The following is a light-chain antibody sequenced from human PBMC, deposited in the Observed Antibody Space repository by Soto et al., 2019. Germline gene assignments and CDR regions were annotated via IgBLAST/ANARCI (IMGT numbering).Light chain of an antibody. J-gene: IGKJ5*01. Sequence: TVLTQSPATLSLSPGERASLSCRASQSVGDYLAWYQQKPGQAPRLLIYDASNRPAGVPYRFRGSGSGTDFTLTISSVEPEDFGVYYCQQRSDWPPITFGQGTRLEIK. CDR2: DAS. V-gene: IGKV3-11*01. CDR1: QSVGDY. CDR3: QQRSDWPPIT.